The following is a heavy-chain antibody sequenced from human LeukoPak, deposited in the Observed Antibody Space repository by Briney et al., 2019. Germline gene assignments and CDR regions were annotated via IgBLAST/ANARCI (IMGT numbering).Heavy chain of an antibody. CDR3: ARPHPSYYDSSGYTGFYY. CDR2: ISSSGSTI. V-gene: IGHV3-11*01. D-gene: IGHD3-22*01. J-gene: IGHJ4*02. Sequence: GGSLRLSCAASGFTFSDYYMSWIRQAPGKGLEWVSYISSSGSTIYYADSVKGQFTISRDNAKNSLYLQMNSLRAEDTAVYYCARPHPSYYDSSGYTGFYYWGQGTLVTVSS. CDR1: GFTFSDYY.